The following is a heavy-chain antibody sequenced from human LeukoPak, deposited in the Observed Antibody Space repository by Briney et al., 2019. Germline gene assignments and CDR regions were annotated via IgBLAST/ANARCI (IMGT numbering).Heavy chain of an antibody. D-gene: IGHD3-16*01. CDR2: IYYSGST. V-gene: IGHV4-59*01. J-gene: IGHJ6*03. CDR3: ARGPRWGSYYYYMDV. CDR1: GGSISSYY. Sequence: SETLSLTCTVSGGSISSYYGSWIRQPPGKGLGWIGYIYYSGSTNYNPSLKSRVTISVDTSKNQFSLKLSSVTAADTAVYYCARGPRWGSYYYYMDVWGKGTTVTVSS.